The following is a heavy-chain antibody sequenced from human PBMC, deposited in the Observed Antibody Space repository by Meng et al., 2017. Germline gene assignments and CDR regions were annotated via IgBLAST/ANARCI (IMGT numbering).Heavy chain of an antibody. V-gene: IGHV4-34*01. J-gene: IGHJ4*02. CDR1: GGSFSGYY. Sequence: QVQLQHGGAGLLKPADTLFLTCDVYGGSFSGYYWSWIRQSPGKGLEWIGEINHSGSTNYNPSLKSRVTISVDTSKNQFSLKLSSVTAADTAVYYCARGRYSSGWDRFDYWGQGTLVTVSS. CDR3: ARGRYSSGWDRFDY. CDR2: INHSGST. D-gene: IGHD6-19*01.